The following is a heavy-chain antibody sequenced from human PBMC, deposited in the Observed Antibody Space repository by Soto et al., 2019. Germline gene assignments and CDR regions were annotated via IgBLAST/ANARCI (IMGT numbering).Heavy chain of an antibody. D-gene: IGHD3-3*01. V-gene: IGHV1-18*04. CDR1: GYTFTKYD. J-gene: IGHJ4*02. Sequence: ASVKVSCKASGYTFTKYDISWVRQAPGQGLEWLGLISPNSGRPSYAQKFEGRVTMTTDTSTTTAYLELRSLRSDDTAAYYCVRQYYDFWTDYPDFDYWGQGTLVTVS. CDR2: ISPNSGRP. CDR3: VRQYYDFWTDYPDFDY.